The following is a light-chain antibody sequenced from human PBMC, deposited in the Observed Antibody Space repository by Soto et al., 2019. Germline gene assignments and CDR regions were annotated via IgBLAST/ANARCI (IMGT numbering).Light chain of an antibody. CDR3: LQYKNWPRT. CDR2: GAS. J-gene: IGKJ1*01. Sequence: IVMTQSPATKTVTPGERATLSCRSSQSVSSNLAWYQQKPGQAPRLLIYGASTRATGIPGRLGGSGSGTEFTLTISSLQSEDFAVYYCLQYKNWPRTFGQGTKVDIK. V-gene: IGKV3-15*01. CDR1: QSVSSN.